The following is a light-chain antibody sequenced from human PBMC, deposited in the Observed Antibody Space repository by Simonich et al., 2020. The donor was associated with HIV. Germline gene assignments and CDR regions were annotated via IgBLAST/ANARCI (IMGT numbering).Light chain of an antibody. CDR2: DAS. Sequence: EIVLTQSPATLSLSPGERATLSCRASQSVISTLAWYQQKPGQAPRLLIYDASNRATGIPARFSGSGSGTDVTLTSSSLEPEDFAVYYCQQRSNWLTFGGGTKVEIK. CDR3: QQRSNWLT. CDR1: QSVIST. J-gene: IGKJ4*01. V-gene: IGKV3-11*01.